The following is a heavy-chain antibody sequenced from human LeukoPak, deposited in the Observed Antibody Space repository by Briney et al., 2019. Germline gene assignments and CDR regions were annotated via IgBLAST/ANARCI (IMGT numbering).Heavy chain of an antibody. CDR1: GFTFSSYA. D-gene: IGHD2-2*01. J-gene: IGHJ6*03. CDR2: ISGSGGST. V-gene: IGHV3-23*01. CDR3: AKAGYCSSTGCYYYYYMDV. Sequence: GGSLRLSCAASGFTFSSYAMSWVRQAPGKGLEWVSAISGSGGSTYYADSVKGRFTISRDNSKNTLYLQMNSLRAEDTAVYYCAKAGYCSSTGCYYYYYMDVWGKGTTVTVSS.